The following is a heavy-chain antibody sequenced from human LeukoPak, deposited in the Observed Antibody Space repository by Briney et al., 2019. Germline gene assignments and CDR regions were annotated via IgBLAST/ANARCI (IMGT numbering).Heavy chain of an antibody. CDR1: GFTFRNAW. V-gene: IGHV4-34*01. D-gene: IGHD3-10*01. J-gene: IGHJ5*02. Sequence: GSLRLSCTASGFTFRNAWMCWIRQPPGKGLEWIGEINHSGSTNYNPSLKSRVTISVDTSKNQFSLKLSSVTAADTAVYYCARRRMVRGVMAFWFDPWGQGTLVTVSS. CDR3: ARRRMVRGVMAFWFDP. CDR2: INHSGST.